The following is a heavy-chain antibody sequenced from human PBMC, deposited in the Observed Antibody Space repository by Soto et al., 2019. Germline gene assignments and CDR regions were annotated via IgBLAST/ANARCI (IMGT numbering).Heavy chain of an antibody. Sequence: EVQLLESGGGLVQPGESLRLFCTASGFTFSKYSMNWVRQAPGKGLEWVSVITGSSGRAHYADSVKGRFTIARDNSKNTLYRLTNSVRADDTAVYYCAKGGAEETTPAYYYYGMGVWCQGTTVTVSS. CDR3: AKGGAEETTPAYYYYGMGV. CDR2: ITGSSGRA. V-gene: IGHV3-23*01. J-gene: IGHJ6*01. D-gene: IGHD1-1*01. CDR1: GFTFSKYS.